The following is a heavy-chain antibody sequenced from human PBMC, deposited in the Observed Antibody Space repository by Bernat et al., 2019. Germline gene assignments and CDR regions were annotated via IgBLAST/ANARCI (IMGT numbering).Heavy chain of an antibody. D-gene: IGHD2-15*01. CDR2: IYIGGST. J-gene: IGHJ6*02. CDR1: GFTVSSNY. V-gene: IGHV3-66*01. Sequence: EVQLVESGGGLVQPGGSLRLSCAASGFTVSSNYMSWVRQAPGKGLEWVSVIYIGGSTYYADSVKGRFTISRDNSKNTMYLQMNSLRAEDTAVYYCARDIVGYCSGGSCYSFYYGMDVWGQGTTVTVSS. CDR3: ARDIVGYCSGGSCYSFYYGMDV.